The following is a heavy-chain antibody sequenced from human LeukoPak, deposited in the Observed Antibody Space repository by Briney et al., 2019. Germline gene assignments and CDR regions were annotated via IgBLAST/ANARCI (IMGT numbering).Heavy chain of an antibody. D-gene: IGHD3-22*01. J-gene: IGHJ1*01. V-gene: IGHV4-34*01. CDR2: INHSGST. CDR3: ARGGNRNYYDSSGYRVGYFQH. Sequence: SETLSLTCAVYGGSFSGYYWSWIRQPPGKGLEWIGEINHSGSTNYNPSLKSRVTISVDTSKNQLSLKLSSVTAADTAVYYCARGGNRNYYDSSGYRVGYFQHWGQGTLVTVSS. CDR1: GGSFSGYY.